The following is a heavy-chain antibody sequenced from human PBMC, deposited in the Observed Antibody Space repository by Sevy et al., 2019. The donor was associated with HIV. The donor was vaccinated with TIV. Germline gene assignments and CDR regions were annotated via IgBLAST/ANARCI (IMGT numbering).Heavy chain of an antibody. CDR1: GFTFSSYA. CDR2: ISGSVGST. CDR3: AKGAGGIGASFDI. J-gene: IGHJ3*02. Sequence: GGSLRLSCAASGFTFSSYAMSWVRQAPGKGLEWVSAISGSVGSTYYADSVKGRFTISRDNGKNTMYLQMNSLRAEDTAVYYCAKGAGGIGASFDIWGQGTMVTVSS. D-gene: IGHD1-26*01. V-gene: IGHV3-23*01.